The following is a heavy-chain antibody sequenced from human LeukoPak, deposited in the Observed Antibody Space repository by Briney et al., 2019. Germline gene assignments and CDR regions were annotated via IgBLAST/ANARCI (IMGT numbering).Heavy chain of an antibody. D-gene: IGHD3-3*01. CDR2: IKQDGSET. J-gene: IGHJ4*02. V-gene: IGHV3-7*03. CDR3: ARAYDFWSGLDLDN. Sequence: GGSLRLSCAASGFTFRSYWMTWVRQYPGKGLEWVANIKQDGSETYYADSVKGRFTISRDNSKNTVYLQMNSLRAEDTAVYYCARAYDFWSGLDLDNWGQGTLVTVSS. CDR1: GFTFRSYW.